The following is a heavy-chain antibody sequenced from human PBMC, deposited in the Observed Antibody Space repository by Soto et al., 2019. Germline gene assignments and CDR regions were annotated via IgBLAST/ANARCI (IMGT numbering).Heavy chain of an antibody. J-gene: IGHJ4*02. V-gene: IGHV4-4*02. D-gene: IGHD6-19*01. CDR3: AREIAVSRYFDY. CDR2: IYHIGST. Sequence: SWTLTLTCAVSGSSTSSSNWLGWGRRPPGKGLEWIGEIYHIGSTNYNPSLKSRVTISVDKSKNQFSLKLSSVTAADTAVYYCAREIAVSRYFDYWGQGTLVTVSS. CDR1: GSSTSSSNW.